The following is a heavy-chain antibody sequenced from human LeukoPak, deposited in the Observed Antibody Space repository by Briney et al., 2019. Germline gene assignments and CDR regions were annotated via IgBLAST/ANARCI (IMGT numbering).Heavy chain of an antibody. D-gene: IGHD3-10*01. Sequence: GSLRLSCAGSGLTFSNHAMTWVRQAPGKGLEYVAESSGSGRDTYYADSVQGRFTISRDNSKNTLYLQMNSLRADDTAVYYCARRGAGTFYYYAMDVWGQGTTVTVSS. J-gene: IGHJ6*02. CDR3: ARRGAGTFYYYAMDV. CDR1: GLTFSNHA. V-gene: IGHV3-23*01. CDR2: SSGSGRDT.